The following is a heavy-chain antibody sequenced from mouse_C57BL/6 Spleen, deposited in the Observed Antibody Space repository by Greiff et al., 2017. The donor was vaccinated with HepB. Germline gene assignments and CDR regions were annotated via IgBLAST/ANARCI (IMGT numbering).Heavy chain of an antibody. D-gene: IGHD1-1*01. CDR3: TRDGSSSWFAY. CDR1: GYTFTDYE. V-gene: IGHV1-15*01. Sequence: VQLKESGAELVRPGASVTLSCKASGYTFTDYEMHWVKQTPVHGLEWIGAIDPETGGTAYNQKFKGKAILTADKSSSTAYMELRSLTSEDSAVYYCTRDGSSSWFAYWGQGTLVTVSA. CDR2: IDPETGGT. J-gene: IGHJ3*01.